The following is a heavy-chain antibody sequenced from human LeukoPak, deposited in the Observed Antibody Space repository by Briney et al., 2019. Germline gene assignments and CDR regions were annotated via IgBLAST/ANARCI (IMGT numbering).Heavy chain of an antibody. D-gene: IGHD1-26*01. V-gene: IGHV3-21*01. CDR1: GFTFSSYS. Sequence: GGSLRLSCAASGFTFSSYSMNWVRQAPGKGLEWVSSISSSSIYIYNADSVKGRFTISRDNAKNSLSLQMNSLRAEDTAVYYCVKGSPPRYSGSPPAYWGQGTLVTVSS. CDR2: ISSSSIYI. CDR3: VKGSPPRYSGSPPAY. J-gene: IGHJ4*02.